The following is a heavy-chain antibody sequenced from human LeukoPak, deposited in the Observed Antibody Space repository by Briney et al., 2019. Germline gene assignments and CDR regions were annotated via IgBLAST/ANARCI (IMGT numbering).Heavy chain of an antibody. D-gene: IGHD3-22*01. CDR1: GGSISSSDYY. V-gene: IGHV4-39*01. Sequence: SETLSLTCTVSGGSISSSDYYWGWIRQPPGKGLEWIGSIYCSGRTYYKPSLKRLVTISVDTSKSQFSLNLNSVTAADTAVYSCPRHRASSRGGSGYSQGGFDYWGQGTLVTVSS. CDR3: PRHRASSRGGSGYSQGGFDY. CDR2: IYCSGRT. J-gene: IGHJ4*02.